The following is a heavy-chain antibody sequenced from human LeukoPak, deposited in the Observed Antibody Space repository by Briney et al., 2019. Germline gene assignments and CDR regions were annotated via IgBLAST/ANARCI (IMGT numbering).Heavy chain of an antibody. CDR3: ARYIGNTSGQYLTFRWFDP. Sequence: GGSLRLSCAASGFTFSSYSMNWVRQAPGKGLEWVSSISSSSSYIYYADSVKGRLTISRDNAKNSLYLQMNSLRAEDTAVYYCARYIGNTSGQYLTFRWFDPWGQGTLVTVSS. D-gene: IGHD6-19*01. J-gene: IGHJ5*02. CDR2: ISSSSSYI. V-gene: IGHV3-21*01. CDR1: GFTFSSYS.